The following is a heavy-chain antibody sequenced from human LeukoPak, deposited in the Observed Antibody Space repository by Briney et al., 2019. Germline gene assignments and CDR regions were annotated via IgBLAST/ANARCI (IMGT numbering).Heavy chain of an antibody. D-gene: IGHD6-19*01. Sequence: GGSLRLSCAASGFTFDDYAMHWVRQAPGKGLEWVSGISWNSGSIGYADSVKGRFTISRDNAKNSLYLQMNSLRAEDTALYYCAIVPVAGTAHWGQGTLVTVSS. V-gene: IGHV3-9*01. CDR1: GFTFDDYA. CDR3: AIVPVAGTAH. CDR2: ISWNSGSI. J-gene: IGHJ4*02.